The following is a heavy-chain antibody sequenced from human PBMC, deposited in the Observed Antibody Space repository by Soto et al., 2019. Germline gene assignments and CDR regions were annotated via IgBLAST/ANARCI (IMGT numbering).Heavy chain of an antibody. CDR2: IYYSGST. Sequence: PSQTLSLTCTVSGGSISSLYWSWIRQPPGKGLEWIGYIYYSGSTNYNPSLKSRVTISVDTSKNQFSLKLSSVTAADTAVYYCARQNYDFWSGYYLDYWGQGTLVTVSS. CDR1: GGSISSLY. J-gene: IGHJ4*02. D-gene: IGHD3-3*01. V-gene: IGHV4-59*08. CDR3: ARQNYDFWSGYYLDY.